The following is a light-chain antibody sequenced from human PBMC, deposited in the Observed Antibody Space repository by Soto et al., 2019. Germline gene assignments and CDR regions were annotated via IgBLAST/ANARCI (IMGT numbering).Light chain of an antibody. V-gene: IGKV1-5*01. CDR1: QSISNW. CDR3: QQYSTYRT. J-gene: IGKJ1*01. CDR2: DAS. Sequence: DVQMTQSPSTLSASVGDRVTISCRASQSISNWLAWYQQKPGKAPKLLIYDASTLQSGVPSRFSGSGSATEFTLTIRSLQPDDLGTYYCQQYSTYRTFGQGTKVEL.